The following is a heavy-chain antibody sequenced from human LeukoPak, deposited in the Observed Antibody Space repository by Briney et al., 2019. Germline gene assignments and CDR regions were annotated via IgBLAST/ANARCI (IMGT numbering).Heavy chain of an antibody. Sequence: SETLSLTCTVSGGSISSYYWSWIRQPPGKGLEWIGYIYYSGSTNYNPSLKSRVTISVDTSKNQFSLKLSSVTAADTAVYYCASPYYHDSSDAFDIWGQGTMVTVSS. CDR2: IYYSGST. CDR1: GGSISSYY. D-gene: IGHD3-22*01. CDR3: ASPYYHDSSDAFDI. V-gene: IGHV4-59*01. J-gene: IGHJ3*02.